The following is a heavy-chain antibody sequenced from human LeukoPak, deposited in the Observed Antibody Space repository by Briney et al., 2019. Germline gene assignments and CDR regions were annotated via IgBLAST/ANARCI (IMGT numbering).Heavy chain of an antibody. CDR1: GCTFTDSY. V-gene: IGHV1-2*02. D-gene: IGHD3-10*01. CDR3: ARTRGHHATMAYFDY. J-gene: IGHJ4*02. CDR2: INPNGGET. Sequence: ASVKVSCKASGCTFTDSYIHWVRQAPGQGLEWIGWINPNGGETIYAQKLQGSVTMTRDTSINTAYMELNRLRSDDTAVYFCARTRGHHATMAYFDYWGQGTLVTVSS.